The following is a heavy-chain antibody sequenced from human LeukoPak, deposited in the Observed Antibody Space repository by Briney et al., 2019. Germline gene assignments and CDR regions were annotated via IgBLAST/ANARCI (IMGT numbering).Heavy chain of an antibody. Sequence: PSETLSLTCTVSGGSISSSSYYWGWIRQPPGKGLEWIGSIYYSGSTYYNPSLKSRVTISVDTSKNQFSLKLSSVTAADTAVYYCARLLIVGATSFDYWGQGTLVTVSS. CDR1: GGSISSSSYY. CDR3: ARLLIVGATSFDY. D-gene: IGHD1-26*01. CDR2: IYYSGST. J-gene: IGHJ4*02. V-gene: IGHV4-39*01.